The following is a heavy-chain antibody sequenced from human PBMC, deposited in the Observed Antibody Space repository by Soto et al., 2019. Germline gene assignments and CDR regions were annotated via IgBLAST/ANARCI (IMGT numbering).Heavy chain of an antibody. Sequence: VASVKVSCKASGYTFTSYGISWVRQAPGQGLEWMGWISAYNGNTNYAQKLQGRVTMTTDTSTSTAYMELRSLRSDDTAVYYCASVRYCSSTSCYSLNYWGQGTLVTVSS. D-gene: IGHD2-2*02. CDR2: ISAYNGNT. V-gene: IGHV1-18*04. CDR3: ASVRYCSSTSCYSLNY. CDR1: GYTFTSYG. J-gene: IGHJ4*02.